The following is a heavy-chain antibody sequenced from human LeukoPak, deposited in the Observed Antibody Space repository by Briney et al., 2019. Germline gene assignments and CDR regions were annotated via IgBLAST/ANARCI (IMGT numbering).Heavy chain of an antibody. CDR3: VGAETSVGYFDY. CDR1: GYSFTSQA. D-gene: IGHD4-23*01. Sequence: ASVKVSCKASGYSFTSQAINWVRQAPGQGLQRMGWVNTTTGNPTYAQGFTGRFVFSFDTSVSTAYLQINSLKAEDTAVYYCVGAETSVGYFDYWGQGALVTVSS. J-gene: IGHJ4*02. CDR2: VNTTTGNP. V-gene: IGHV7-4-1*02.